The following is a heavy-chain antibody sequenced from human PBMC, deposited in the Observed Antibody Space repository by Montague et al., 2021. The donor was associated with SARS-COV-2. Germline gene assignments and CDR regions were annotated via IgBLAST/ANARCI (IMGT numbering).Heavy chain of an antibody. D-gene: IGHD5-24*01. V-gene: IGHV4-34*01. Sequence: SETLSLTCAVSGVSLSGAFWSWVRQPPGKRLEWIGDTNHNGGTNYNPSLRSRVTISVDTSKNQFSLNLKSVTAADTAVYFCASLFGNNGYNRFDPWGQGTLVTVSS. J-gene: IGHJ5*02. CDR1: GVSLSGAF. CDR3: ASLFGNNGYNRFDP. CDR2: TNHNGGT.